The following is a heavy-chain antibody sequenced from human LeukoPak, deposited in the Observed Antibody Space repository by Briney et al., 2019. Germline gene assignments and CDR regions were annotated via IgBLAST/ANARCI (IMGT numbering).Heavy chain of an antibody. CDR3: ARVYVTVVRGSWFDP. CDR1: GGSFSGYS. V-gene: IGHV4-34*01. CDR2: ITDTGST. Sequence: SETLSLTCAVFGGSFSGYSWTWIRQPPGKGLEWIGEITDTGSTNYNRSLTSRLTISLDTSQNQLSLTLRSVTAADTAVYYCARVYVTVVRGSWFDPWGPGALVTVSS. D-gene: IGHD3-10*01. J-gene: IGHJ5*02.